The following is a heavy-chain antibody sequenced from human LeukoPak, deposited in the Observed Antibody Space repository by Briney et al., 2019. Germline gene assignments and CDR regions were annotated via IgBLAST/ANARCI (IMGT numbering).Heavy chain of an antibody. CDR1: GYTFTGYY. V-gene: IGHV1-2*02. CDR3: ARDNGDYKDLTNYYYYMDV. Sequence: ASVKVSCKASGYTFTGYYMHWVRQAPGQGLEWMGWINPNSGGTNYAQKFQGRVTMTRDTSISTAYMELSRLRSDDTAVYYCARDNGDYKDLTNYYYYMDVWRKGTTVSVSS. CDR2: INPNSGGT. J-gene: IGHJ6*03. D-gene: IGHD4-17*01.